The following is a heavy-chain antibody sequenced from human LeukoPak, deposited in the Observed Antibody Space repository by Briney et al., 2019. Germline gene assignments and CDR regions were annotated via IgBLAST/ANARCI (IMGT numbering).Heavy chain of an antibody. D-gene: IGHD2-2*01. CDR1: GFTFSSYS. CDR2: ISSSSSTI. V-gene: IGHV3-48*01. CDR3: AKGGFEEQVVRGNFYYYMDV. J-gene: IGHJ6*03. Sequence: GGALRVSCAASGFTFSSYSMNCVRQAPGKGLEWVSYISSSSSTIYYADSVKGRFTISRDNAKNSLYLQMNSLRAEDTAVYYCAKGGFEEQVVRGNFYYYMDVWGKGTTVTFSS.